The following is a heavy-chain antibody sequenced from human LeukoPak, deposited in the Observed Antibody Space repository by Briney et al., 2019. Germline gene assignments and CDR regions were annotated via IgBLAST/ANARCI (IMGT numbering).Heavy chain of an antibody. CDR3: ASSAQGHDAFDI. J-gene: IGHJ3*02. CDR1: RGSPRSGISY. CDR2: IYTSGST. V-gene: IGHV4-61*02. D-gene: IGHD3-10*01. Sequence: SETLSLTCTESRGSPRSGISYWGCVRQPAGKWLEWIGRIYTSGSTNYNPSLKSRVTISVDTSKNQFSLKLSSVTAADTAVYYCASSAQGHDAFDIWGQGTMVTVSS.